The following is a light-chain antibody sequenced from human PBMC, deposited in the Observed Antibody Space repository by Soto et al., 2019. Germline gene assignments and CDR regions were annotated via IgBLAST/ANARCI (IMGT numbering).Light chain of an antibody. V-gene: IGLV4-69*01. Sequence: QSVLTQSPSASASLGASVKLTCTLSSGHSSYAIAWHQQQPEKGPRYLMKLNSDGSHSKGDGIPDRFSGSSSGAERYLTISSLQSEDEADYYCQTWGWGVFGGGTKLTV. CDR2: LNSDGSH. CDR1: SGHSSYA. J-gene: IGLJ3*02. CDR3: QTWGWGV.